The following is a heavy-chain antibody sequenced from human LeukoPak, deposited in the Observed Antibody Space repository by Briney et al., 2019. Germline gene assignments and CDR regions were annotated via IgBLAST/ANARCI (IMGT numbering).Heavy chain of an antibody. CDR3: AGDVMSTALDAFDV. D-gene: IGHD1-1*01. CDR2: IYYSGSP. CDR1: GGSINSYY. V-gene: IGHV4-59*01. J-gene: IGHJ3*01. Sequence: PSETLSLTCTVSGGSINSYYWNWIRQPPGKGLESIGYIYYSGSPTYNPSLKSRVTISVDTSKNQFSLQLSSVAAADTAVYYCAGDVMSTALDAFDVWGQGTMVTVSS.